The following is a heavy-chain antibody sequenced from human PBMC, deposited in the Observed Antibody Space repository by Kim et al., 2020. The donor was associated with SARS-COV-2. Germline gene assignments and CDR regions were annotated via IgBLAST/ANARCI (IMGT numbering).Heavy chain of an antibody. CDR3: ARDRSSMARRGGMDV. V-gene: IGHV3-11*06. J-gene: IGHJ6*02. Sequence: ADSVKGRVTISRDNAKNSLYLQMDSRRAEDTAVYYCARDRSSMARRGGMDVWGQGTTDTVSS. D-gene: IGHD3-10*01.